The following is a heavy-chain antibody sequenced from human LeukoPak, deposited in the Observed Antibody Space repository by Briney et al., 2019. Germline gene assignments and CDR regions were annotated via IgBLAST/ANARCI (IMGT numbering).Heavy chain of an antibody. CDR2: IWYDGSNK. D-gene: IGHD1-1*01. CDR1: GFTFSSYG. J-gene: IGHJ4*02. CDR3: VRENDWTFDY. V-gene: IGHV3-33*01. Sequence: GGSLRLSCAASGFTFSSYGMHWVRQAPGKGLEWVAVIWYDGSNKYYADSVKGRFTISRGNSKNTLYLQMNSLRAEDTAVFYCVRENDWTFDYWGQGTLVTVSS.